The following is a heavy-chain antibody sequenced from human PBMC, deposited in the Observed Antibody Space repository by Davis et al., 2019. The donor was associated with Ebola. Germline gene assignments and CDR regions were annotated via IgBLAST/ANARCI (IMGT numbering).Heavy chain of an antibody. CDR2: IYYSGST. D-gene: IGHD2-2*01. J-gene: IGHJ5*02. V-gene: IGHV4-59*01. CDR1: GGSISSYY. Sequence: PSETLSLTCTVSGGSISSYYWSWIRQPPGKGLEWIGYIYYSGSTNYNPSLKSRVTISVDTSKDQFSLKLSSVTAADTAVYYCARYCSSTSCPGAFDPWGQGTLVTVSS. CDR3: ARYCSSTSCPGAFDP.